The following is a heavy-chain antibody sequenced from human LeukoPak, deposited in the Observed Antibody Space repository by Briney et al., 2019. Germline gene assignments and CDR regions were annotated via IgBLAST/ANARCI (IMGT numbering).Heavy chain of an antibody. CDR2: ISAYNGNT. J-gene: IGHJ4*02. CDR3: SRSGPGSCSGGSCYSNY. V-gene: IGHV1-18*01. CDR1: GYTFTNFG. Sequence: ASVKVSCKASGYTFTNFGISWVRQAPGQGLEWMGWISAYNGNTNYAQKLQGRITMTTDTSTNTAYMELRNLRSDDTAVYYCSRSGPGSCSGGSCYSNYWGQGTLVTVSS. D-gene: IGHD2-15*01.